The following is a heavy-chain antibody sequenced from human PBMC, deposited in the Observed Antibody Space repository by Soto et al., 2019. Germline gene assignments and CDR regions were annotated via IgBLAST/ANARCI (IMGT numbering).Heavy chain of an antibody. J-gene: IGHJ4*02. Sequence: SETLSLTCTVSGGSISSYYWSWIRQPPGKGLEWIGYIYYSGSTNYNPSLKSRVTISVDTSKNQFSLKLSSVTAADTAVYYCARALRGRGKAYFDYWGQGTLVTVSS. CDR2: IYYSGST. D-gene: IGHD6-13*01. CDR1: GGSISSYY. CDR3: ARALRGRGKAYFDY. V-gene: IGHV4-59*01.